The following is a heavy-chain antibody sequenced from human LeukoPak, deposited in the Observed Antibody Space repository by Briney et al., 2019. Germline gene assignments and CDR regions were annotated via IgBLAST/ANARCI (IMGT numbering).Heavy chain of an antibody. Sequence: GASVKVSCKASGGTFSSYAISWVRQAPGQGLEWMGGIIPIFGTANHAQKFQGRVTITTDESTSTAYMELSSLRSEDTAVYYCARETGYYYYMDVWGKGTTVTVSS. CDR1: GGTFSSYA. D-gene: IGHD3-10*01. CDR3: ARETGYYYYMDV. V-gene: IGHV1-69*05. J-gene: IGHJ6*03. CDR2: IIPIFGTA.